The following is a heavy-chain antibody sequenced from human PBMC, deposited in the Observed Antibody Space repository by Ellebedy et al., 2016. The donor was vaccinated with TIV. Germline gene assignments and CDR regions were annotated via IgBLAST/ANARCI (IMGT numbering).Heavy chain of an antibody. CDR1: GGSISSADYY. V-gene: IGHV4-34*01. D-gene: IGHD4-17*01. CDR3: ARGDYGGYYFDY. CDR2: INHSGTT. J-gene: IGHJ4*02. Sequence: GSLRLXXTVSGGSISSADYYWSWIRQPPGKGLEWIGEINHSGTTNYNPSLKSRVTISVDTSKNQFSLKLSSVTAADTAVYYCARGDYGGYYFDYWGQGTLVTVSS.